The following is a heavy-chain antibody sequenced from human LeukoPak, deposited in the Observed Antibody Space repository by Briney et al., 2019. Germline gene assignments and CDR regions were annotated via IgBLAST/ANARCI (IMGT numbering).Heavy chain of an antibody. CDR2: ISAYSGNT. D-gene: IGHD2-15*01. CDR3: AREESIGGSQFLHDS. V-gene: IGHV1-18*01. J-gene: IGHJ5*01. CDR1: GYTFTSYG. Sequence: GASVKVSCKASGYTFTSYGMSWVRQAPGQGLEWMGWISAYSGNTNYAQKFQGRVTMTRDTSTSTAYMELRSLRSDDTAVYYCAREESIGGSQFLHDSWGQGTLVTVSS.